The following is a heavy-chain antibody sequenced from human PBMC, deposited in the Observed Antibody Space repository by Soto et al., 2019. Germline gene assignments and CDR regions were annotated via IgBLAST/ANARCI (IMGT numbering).Heavy chain of an antibody. CDR3: ARETRDSSA. J-gene: IGHJ5*02. V-gene: IGHV3-21*01. Sequence: GGSLRLSCAASGFIFSSSTLSWVRQAPGKGLEWVSYISPSSSYIYYADSVKGRFSISRDNAKNSLFLEMNNLRAEDTAVYYCARETRDSSAWGQGTLVTVSS. D-gene: IGHD1-1*01. CDR1: GFIFSSST. CDR2: ISPSSSYI.